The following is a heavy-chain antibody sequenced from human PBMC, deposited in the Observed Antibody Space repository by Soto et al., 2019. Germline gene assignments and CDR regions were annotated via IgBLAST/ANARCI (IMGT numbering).Heavy chain of an antibody. V-gene: IGHV3-21*01. CDR1: GFTFSSYS. D-gene: IGHD2-15*01. CDR3: ASARYCSGGSCHDY. J-gene: IGHJ4*02. Sequence: GGSLRLSCAASGFTFSSYSMNWVRQAPGKGLEWVSSISSSSSYIYYADSVKGRFTISRDNAKNSLYLQMNSLRAEDTAVYYCASARYCSGGSCHDYWGQGTLVTVSS. CDR2: ISSSSSYI.